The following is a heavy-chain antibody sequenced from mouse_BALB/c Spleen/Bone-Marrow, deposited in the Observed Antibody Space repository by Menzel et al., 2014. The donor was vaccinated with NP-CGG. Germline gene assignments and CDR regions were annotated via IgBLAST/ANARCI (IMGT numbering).Heavy chain of an antibody. CDR3: ARLGRYGYDDN. D-gene: IGHD1-2*01. J-gene: IGHJ2*01. Sequence: EVQLQQSGGGLVQPGGSLNLACVASGFDFGRYWMSWARQAPGKGLEWIGEINPGSSTINYSPSLKDKFIISRDNAKNTLYLQMSKVRSEDTALYYCARLGRYGYDDNWGQGTPLTVSS. CDR2: INPGSSTI. CDR1: GFDFGRYW. V-gene: IGHV4-2*02.